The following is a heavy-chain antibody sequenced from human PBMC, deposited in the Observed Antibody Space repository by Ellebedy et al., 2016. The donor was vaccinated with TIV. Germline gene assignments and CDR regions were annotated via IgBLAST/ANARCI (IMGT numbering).Heavy chain of an antibody. CDR3: ARDQGSEAIDI. D-gene: IGHD1-26*01. CDR2: FDPEDGET. J-gene: IGHJ3*02. Sequence: AASVKVSCKVSGYSLTELSMHWVRHAPGKGLEWMGGFDPEDGETIYAQKFQGRVTMTEDTSTDTAYMELSSLRSEDTAVYYCARDQGSEAIDIWGQGTMVTVSS. V-gene: IGHV1-24*01. CDR1: GYSLTELS.